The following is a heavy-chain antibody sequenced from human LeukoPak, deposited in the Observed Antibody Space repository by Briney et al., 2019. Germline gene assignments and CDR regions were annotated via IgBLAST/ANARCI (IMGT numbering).Heavy chain of an antibody. CDR3: GRDLYGHDWWFDP. V-gene: IGHV4-31*03. J-gene: IGHJ5*02. CDR1: GGSISSGGYY. CDR2: IYSSGNT. D-gene: IGHD3-9*01. Sequence: SQTLSLTCTVSGGSISSGGYYWGWLRQHPGKGMERFGYIYSSGNTYYDPSLKSRVTISVDTSKNQFSLKLSSETAADTAVYYCGRDLYGHDWWFDPWGQGTLVTVPS.